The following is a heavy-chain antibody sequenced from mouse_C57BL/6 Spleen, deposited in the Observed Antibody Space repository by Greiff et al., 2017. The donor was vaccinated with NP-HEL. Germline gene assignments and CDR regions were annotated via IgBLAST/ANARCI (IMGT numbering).Heavy chain of an antibody. J-gene: IGHJ2*01. CDR2: IYPRDSSN. D-gene: IGHD2-12*01. CDR3: TSPRYSRY. Sequence: VQLQQSDAELVKPGASVKISCKVSGYTFTVHTLHWMKQRPEQGLDWIGYIYPRDSSNKYNEKFKGKATLTADKSSSTAYMQLNSLTSEDSAVYFCTSPRYSRYWGQGTTLTVSS. V-gene: IGHV1-78*01. CDR1: GYTFTVHT.